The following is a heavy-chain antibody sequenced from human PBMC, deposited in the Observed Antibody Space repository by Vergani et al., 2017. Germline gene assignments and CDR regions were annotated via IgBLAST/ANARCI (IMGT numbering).Heavy chain of an antibody. Sequence: QVQLQESGPGLVKPSETLSLTCTVSGGSISSGNWWTWVRQPPGKGLEWIGEIYYNGRTNYNSSLKSRVTISVDKSNNQFSLKLISVTAADTAVYYCARVQTDNWNYAFDYWGQGTLVTVSS. CDR1: GGSISSGNW. J-gene: IGHJ4*02. CDR2: IYYNGRT. CDR3: ARVQTDNWNYAFDY. D-gene: IGHD1-7*01. V-gene: IGHV4-4*02.